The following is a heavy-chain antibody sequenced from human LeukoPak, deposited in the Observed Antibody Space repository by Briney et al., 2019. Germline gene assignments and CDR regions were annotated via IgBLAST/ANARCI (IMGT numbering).Heavy chain of an antibody. J-gene: IGHJ4*02. V-gene: IGHV3-30*02. Sequence: GGPLRLSCAASGFTFSNYGMHWVRQAPGKGLEWVAFIRYDGSNKYYVDSMKGRFTISRDNSKSTLYLQMNSLSAEDTAVYYCAKERAQYTYGPYYFDYWGQGTLVTVSS. CDR2: IRYDGSNK. CDR3: AKERAQYTYGPYYFDY. D-gene: IGHD5-18*01. CDR1: GFTFSNYG.